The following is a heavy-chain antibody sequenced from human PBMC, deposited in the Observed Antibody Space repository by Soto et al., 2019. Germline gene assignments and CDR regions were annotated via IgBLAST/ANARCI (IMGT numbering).Heavy chain of an antibody. J-gene: IGHJ4*02. V-gene: IGHV4-4*02. CDR2: IYHSGST. D-gene: IGHD3-3*01. Sequence: SETLSLTCAVSGASISSGNWWSWVRQPPGKGLEWIGEIYHSGSTNYNPSLKSRVTISVDKSKNQFSLKVSSVTAADTAVYYCASRTRFWDYWGQGTLVTVSS. CDR3: ASRTRFWDY. CDR1: GASISSGNW.